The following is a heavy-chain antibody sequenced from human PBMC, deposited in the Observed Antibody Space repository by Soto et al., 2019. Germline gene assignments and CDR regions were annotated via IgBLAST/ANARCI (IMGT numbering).Heavy chain of an antibody. CDR2: MNANNNNT. CDR3: ARGPHPYFNDY. V-gene: IGHV1-8*01. Sequence: APAKVSCKASGYTFTSYDINWVRQATGQWLELMGWMNANNNNTGXSQNFQGRVXMTRNTSISTSXMALSXLGSEDTGVYYCARGPHPYFNDYWGQGTLVTVXS. J-gene: IGHJ4*02. D-gene: IGHD2-8*01. CDR1: GYTFTSYD.